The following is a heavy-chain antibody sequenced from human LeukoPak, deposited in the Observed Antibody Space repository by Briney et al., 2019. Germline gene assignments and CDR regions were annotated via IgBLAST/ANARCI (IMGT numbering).Heavy chain of an antibody. V-gene: IGHV1-69*04. D-gene: IGHD3-10*01. J-gene: IGHJ4*02. CDR2: IIPILGIA. Sequence: ASVKVSCKASGGTFSSYAISWVRQAPGQGLEWMGRIIPILGIANYAQKFQGRVTMTADKSTSTAYVELSSLRSEDTAVYYWARSYGSGSYTFDYWGQGTLVTVSS. CDR3: ARSYGSGSYTFDY. CDR1: GGTFSSYA.